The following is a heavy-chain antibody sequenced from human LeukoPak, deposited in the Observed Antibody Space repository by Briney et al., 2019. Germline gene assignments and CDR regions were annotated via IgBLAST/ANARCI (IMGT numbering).Heavy chain of an antibody. CDR3: ARGLPLGYCTYGVCYPPKHFDL. J-gene: IGHJ4*02. D-gene: IGHD2-8*01. Sequence: GPSVKVSCKASGGTFTSYDINWVRQAPGQGLEWMGWVNPKSGNTGYKQKFQARVTITRDTSISAAYMELSSLTSDDTAVYFCARGLPLGYCTYGVCYPPKHFDLWGQGTLVTVSS. CDR1: GGTFTSYD. CDR2: VNPKSGNT. V-gene: IGHV1-8*03.